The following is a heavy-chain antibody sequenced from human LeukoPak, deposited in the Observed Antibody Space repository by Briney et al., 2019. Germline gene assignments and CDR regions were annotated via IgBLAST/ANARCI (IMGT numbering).Heavy chain of an antibody. Sequence: GGSLRLSCAPSGFTFSSYAMTWVRQAPGKGLEWLSVISGSGGSTYYADSVKGRFTISRDNSKNTLYLQMNSLRAEDTAVYYCAKVRGGYSYGPFDYWGQGTLVRVSS. V-gene: IGHV3-23*01. D-gene: IGHD5-18*01. J-gene: IGHJ4*02. CDR2: ISGSGGST. CDR3: AKVRGGYSYGPFDY. CDR1: GFTFSSYA.